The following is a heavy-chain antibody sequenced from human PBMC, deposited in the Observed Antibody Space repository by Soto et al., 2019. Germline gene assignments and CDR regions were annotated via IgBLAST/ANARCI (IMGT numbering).Heavy chain of an antibody. CDR2: IIPILGIA. CDR3: AGTVTTQNYYYYGMDV. D-gene: IGHD4-17*01. CDR1: GGTFSSYT. Sequence: SVKVSCKASGGTFSSYTISWVRQAPGQGLEWMGRIIPILGIANYAQKFQGRVTITADKSTSTAYMELSSLRSEDTAVYYCAGTVTTQNYYYYGMDVSGQGTTVTVSS. V-gene: IGHV1-69*02. J-gene: IGHJ6*02.